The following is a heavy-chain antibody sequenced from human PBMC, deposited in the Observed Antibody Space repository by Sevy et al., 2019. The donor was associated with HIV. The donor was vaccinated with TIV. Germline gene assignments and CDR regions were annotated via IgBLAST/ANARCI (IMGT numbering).Heavy chain of an antibody. CDR3: TRSVTTIY. J-gene: IGHJ4*02. V-gene: IGHV3-49*04. Sequence: GGSLRLSCTTSGFAFSNYGLSWDRQAPGKGLEWVGFIRNKDYNGTTEYAASVRGRFFISRDDSKSVAYLQMNNLKTADTGLYYCTRSVTTIYWGRGTRVTVSS. CDR2: IRNKDYNGTT. D-gene: IGHD4-4*01. CDR1: GFAFSNYG.